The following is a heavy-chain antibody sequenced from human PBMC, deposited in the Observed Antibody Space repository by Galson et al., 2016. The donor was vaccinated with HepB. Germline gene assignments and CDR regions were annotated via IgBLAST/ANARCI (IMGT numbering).Heavy chain of an antibody. J-gene: IGHJ4*02. CDR3: ARAYYYGAGSQPYYFDY. CDR2: IKQEGSEK. Sequence: SLRLSCAASGFTFSTYWMSWVRQAPGKGLEWVANIKQEGSEKDYVDSVKGRFTISRDNAKNSLYLQMNSLRAEDTAVYYCARAYYYGAGSQPYYFDYWGQGTLVTVSS. CDR1: GFTFSTYW. V-gene: IGHV3-7*03. D-gene: IGHD3-10*01.